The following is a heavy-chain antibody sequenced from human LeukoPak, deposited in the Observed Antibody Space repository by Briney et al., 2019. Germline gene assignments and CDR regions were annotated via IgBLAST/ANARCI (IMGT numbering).Heavy chain of an antibody. V-gene: IGHV3-74*01. D-gene: IGHD2-21*02. Sequence: GGSLRLSCAVSGFTLSSNWMHWVRQVPGKGLVWVSRIDDVGSGTSYADSVKGRFTISRDDAKNTVYLQMNSLRAEDTAMYYCATVFDFWGQGTLVTVSS. J-gene: IGHJ5*01. CDR2: IDDVGSGT. CDR1: GFTLSSNW. CDR3: ATVFDF.